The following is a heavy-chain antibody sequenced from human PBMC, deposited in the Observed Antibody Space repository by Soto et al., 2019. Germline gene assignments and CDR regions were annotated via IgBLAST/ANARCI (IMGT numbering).Heavy chain of an antibody. Sequence: GGSLRLSCTASGFTFNDHAMHWVRQAPGKGLEWVAGISWNSGSTGYADSVKGRFTISRDNAKNSLYLEMNSLKEEDTALYYCEKFIAIRRRASGIVNCKDVGGKGTTFTFPS. J-gene: IGHJ6*03. V-gene: IGHV3-9*01. D-gene: IGHD2-21*01. CDR2: ISWNSGST. CDR1: GFTFNDHA. CDR3: EKFIAIRRRASGIVNCKDV.